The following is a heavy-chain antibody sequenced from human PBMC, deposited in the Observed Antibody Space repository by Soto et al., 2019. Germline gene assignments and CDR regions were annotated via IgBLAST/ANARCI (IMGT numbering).Heavy chain of an antibody. V-gene: IGHV1-69*13. CDR2: IIPIFGTA. D-gene: IGHD2-2*01. CDR1: GGTFSSYA. Sequence: SVKVSCKASGGTFSSYAISRVRQAPGQGLEWMGGIIPIFGTANYAQKFQGRVTITADESTSTAYMELSSLRSEDTAVYYCARVVSTVRGDPPLMDVWGQGTTVTVSS. J-gene: IGHJ6*02. CDR3: ARVVSTVRGDPPLMDV.